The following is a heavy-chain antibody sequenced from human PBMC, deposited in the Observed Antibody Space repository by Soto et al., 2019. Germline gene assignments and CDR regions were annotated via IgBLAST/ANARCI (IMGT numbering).Heavy chain of an antibody. CDR3: ARERLVLAPSTVNTDHYYYATDV. CDR2: IIPRSGTP. CDR1: GDTFSTYT. V-gene: IGHV1-69*12. J-gene: IGHJ6*02. Sequence: QVQLVQSGAEVKKPGSSVKVSCKASGDTFSTYTITWVRQAPGQGLEWMGGIIPRSGTPNYAQKFQGRVXMTADDYTTXAXXXLXGLISEDTAVYYGARERLVLAPSTVNTDHYYYATDVWGQGTTVTVSS. D-gene: IGHD3-3*02.